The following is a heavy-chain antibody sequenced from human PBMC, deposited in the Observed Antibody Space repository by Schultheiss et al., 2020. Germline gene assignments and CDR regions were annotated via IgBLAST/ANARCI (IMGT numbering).Heavy chain of an antibody. CDR3: ATIGFRIGYHFFDY. Sequence: SETLSLTCTVSGGSISSYYWGWIRQPPGKGLEWIGSIYYSGSTYYNPSLKSRVTISVDTSKNQFSLKLSSVTAADTAVYYCATIGFRIGYHFFDYWGQGTLVTVSS. D-gene: IGHD6-25*01. J-gene: IGHJ4*02. V-gene: IGHV4-39*01. CDR1: GGSISSYY. CDR2: IYYSGST.